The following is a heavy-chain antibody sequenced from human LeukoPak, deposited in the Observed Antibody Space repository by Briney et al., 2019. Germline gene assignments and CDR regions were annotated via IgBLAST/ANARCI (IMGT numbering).Heavy chain of an antibody. V-gene: IGHV3-23*01. D-gene: IGHD6-19*01. CDR1: GLTFSAYA. CDR3: AKDPRIAVAGTRTNLYYYYYGMDV. J-gene: IGHJ6*02. CDR2: ISGSGGST. Sequence: GGSLRLSCAASGLTFSAYAMSWVRQAPGKGLEWVSAISGSGGSTYYADSVKGRFTISRDNSKNTLYLQMNSLRAEDTAVYYRAKDPRIAVAGTRTNLYYYYYGMDVWGQGTTVTVSS.